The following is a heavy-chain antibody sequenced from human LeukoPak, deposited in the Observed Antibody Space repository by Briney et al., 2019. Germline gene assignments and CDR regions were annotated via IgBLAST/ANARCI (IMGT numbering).Heavy chain of an antibody. D-gene: IGHD1-20*01. J-gene: IGHJ6*03. CDR1: GFTFDDYA. V-gene: IGHV3-9*01. Sequence: GRSLRLSCAASGFTFDDYAMHWVRHAPGKGLEWVSGISWNSGSIGYADSVKGRFTISRDNAKNSLYLQMNSLRAEDTALYYCAKGVTGRHYYYMDVWGKGTTVTVSS. CDR2: ISWNSGSI. CDR3: AKGVTGRHYYYMDV.